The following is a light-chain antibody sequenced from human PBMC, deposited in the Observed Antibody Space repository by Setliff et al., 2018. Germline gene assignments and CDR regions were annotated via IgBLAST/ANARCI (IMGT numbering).Light chain of an antibody. CDR1: RSGVGGYNY. J-gene: IGLJ1*01. CDR3: TSYTISSTEV. Sequence: QSALTQPASVSGSPGQSITISCTGTRSGVGGYNYVSWYQQHPGKVPKLMIYEVSNRPSGVSNRFSGPKSGNTASLTISRLQTEDEADYYCTSYTISSTEVFGTGTKV. CDR2: EVS. V-gene: IGLV2-14*01.